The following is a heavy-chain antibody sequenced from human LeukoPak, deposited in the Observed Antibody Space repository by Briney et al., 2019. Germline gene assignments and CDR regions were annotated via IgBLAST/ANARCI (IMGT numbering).Heavy chain of an antibody. CDR1: GGSISPYF. CDR2: ISYTGST. J-gene: IGHJ5*02. D-gene: IGHD3-10*01. V-gene: IGHV4-59*01. CDR3: ARDDYRGVTNFDP. Sequence: SETLSLTCTVSGGSISPYFWSWFRQPPGKGLEWIGYISYTGSTIYSPSLKSRVTISVDTSKNQFSLQFTSVTAADTAVYYCARDDYRGVTNFDPWGQGTLVTVSS.